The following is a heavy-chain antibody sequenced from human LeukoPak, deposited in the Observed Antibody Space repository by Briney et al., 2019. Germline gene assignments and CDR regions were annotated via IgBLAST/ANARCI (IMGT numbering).Heavy chain of an antibody. J-gene: IGHJ3*01. CDR1: GFTFSKYD. Sequence: PGGSLRLSCAGSGFTFSKYDMHWVRQATGRGLEWVSDITSGGDTHYQGSVKGRFTISRDNAENSFYLEMNSLRVGDTAVYYCVRGGPLAGHAFDVWGRGTLVTVS. CDR3: VRGGPLAGHAFDV. CDR2: ITSGGDT. D-gene: IGHD6-19*01. V-gene: IGHV3-13*04.